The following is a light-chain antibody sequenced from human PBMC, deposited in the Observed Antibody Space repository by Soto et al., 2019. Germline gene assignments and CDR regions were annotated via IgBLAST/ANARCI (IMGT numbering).Light chain of an antibody. V-gene: IGKV1-39*01. Sequence: DIQMTQSPSSLSASVGDRVTITCRASQRISSYLNWYQQKPGKAPKLLIYAASSLQTVVPSRFSGRGSGTDFTLTISSLQPEDFATYYCQQSSSTPRTFGQGTKVEIK. CDR3: QQSSSTPRT. CDR1: QRISSY. CDR2: AAS. J-gene: IGKJ1*01.